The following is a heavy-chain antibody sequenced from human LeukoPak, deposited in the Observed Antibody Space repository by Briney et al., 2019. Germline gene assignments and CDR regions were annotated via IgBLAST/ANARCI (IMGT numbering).Heavy chain of an antibody. D-gene: IGHD3-10*01. Sequence: PGGSLRLSCAASGFTFSSYSMNWVRQAPGKGLEWVSYISSNSGSIYYADSVKGRFTISRDNAKNSLYLQMNSLRAEDTAVYYWARGGSVYYGLGSYYTGWGQGTLVTVSS. V-gene: IGHV3-48*01. CDR1: GFTFSSYS. J-gene: IGHJ4*02. CDR3: ARGGSVYYGLGSYYTG. CDR2: ISSNSGSI.